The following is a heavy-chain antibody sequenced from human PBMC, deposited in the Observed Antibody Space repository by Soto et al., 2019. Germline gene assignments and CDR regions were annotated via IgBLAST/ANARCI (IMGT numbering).Heavy chain of an antibody. CDR3: ARMKAVHAAVIRLFDP. CDR1: GFSLSNARMG. V-gene: IGHV2-26*01. CDR2: IFSNDEK. Sequence: QVTLKESGPVLVKPTETLTLTCTVSGFSLSNARMGVSWIRQPPGKALEWLAHIFSNDEKSYSTSLKSRLTISXXTXKXXVILTMTNMDTVDTATHYRARMKAVHAAVIRLFDPWGQGTLVTVSS. D-gene: IGHD2-2*01. J-gene: IGHJ5*02.